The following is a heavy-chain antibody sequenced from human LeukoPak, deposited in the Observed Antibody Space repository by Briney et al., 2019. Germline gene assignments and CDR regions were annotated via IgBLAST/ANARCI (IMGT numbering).Heavy chain of an antibody. V-gene: IGHV4-34*01. D-gene: IGHD6-13*01. CDR1: GGSFSGYY. CDR3: ARHGGNSQQLGTFDY. J-gene: IGHJ4*02. Sequence: SETLSLTCAVYGGSFSGYYWSWIRQPPGKGLEWIGEINHSGSTNYNPSLKSRVTISVDTSKNQFSLKLSSVTAADTAVYYCARHGGNSQQLGTFDYWGQGTLVTVSS. CDR2: INHSGST.